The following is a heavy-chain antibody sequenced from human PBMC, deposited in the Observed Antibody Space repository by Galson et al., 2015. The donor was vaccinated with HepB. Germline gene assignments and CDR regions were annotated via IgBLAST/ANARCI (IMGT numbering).Heavy chain of an antibody. D-gene: IGHD5-18*01. CDR2: ISGRGGNT. Sequence: SLRLSCAASGFTFSSYAMRWVRQAPGKGLEWVSSISGRGGNTYYTDSVKGRFTISRDNSKKMVYLQMYSLRAEDTALYYCGKDPVRASYRPYGMDVWGQGTTVTVSS. J-gene: IGHJ6*02. CDR1: GFTFSSYA. CDR3: GKDPVRASYRPYGMDV. V-gene: IGHV3-23*01.